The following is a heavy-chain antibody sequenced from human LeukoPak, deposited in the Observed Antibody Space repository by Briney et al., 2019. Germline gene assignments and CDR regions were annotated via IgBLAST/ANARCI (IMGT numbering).Heavy chain of an antibody. Sequence: GESLKISCKTSGNSITNYWIGWVRQMPGKGLEWMGIIYPGESNARYSPSLQGQVTISADKSISAAYLQWSSLQASDTAIYYCARQIGIRVAGDFDSWGQGTLVTVSS. J-gene: IGHJ4*02. CDR2: IYPGESNA. CDR1: GNSITNYW. CDR3: ARQIGIRVAGDFDS. D-gene: IGHD6-19*01. V-gene: IGHV5-51*01.